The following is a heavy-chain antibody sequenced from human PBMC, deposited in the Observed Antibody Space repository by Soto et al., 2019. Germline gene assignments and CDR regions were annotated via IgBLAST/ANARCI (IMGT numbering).Heavy chain of an antibody. D-gene: IGHD2-21*01. J-gene: IGHJ4*02. V-gene: IGHV3-23*01. CDR1: GFTFSNAG. CDR2: ISGRGNT. Sequence: PGGSLRLSCAASGFTFSNAGMNWVRQAPGKGLEWVSRISGRGNTYYADYATARISISTDKSKSTQNMQMDSLRVEDTAVYYCAKGARSSSGSDGYKFDYWGQGTLVTVSS. CDR3: AKGARSSSGSDGYKFDY.